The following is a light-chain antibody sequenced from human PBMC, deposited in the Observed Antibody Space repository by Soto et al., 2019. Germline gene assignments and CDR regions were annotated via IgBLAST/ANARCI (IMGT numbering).Light chain of an antibody. CDR2: AAS. CDR3: QRGDNARRIT. J-gene: IGKJ5*01. Sequence: DVKMTESHYSLFAYLGNVVTRTSGESQGIRNYLAWYQQKPGKAPKLLIYAASTLQSGVPSRFSGSGSGTECTLNTRCLHIEDVATYCCQRGDNARRITSGRETRLEIK. CDR1: QGIRNY. V-gene: IGKV1-27*01.